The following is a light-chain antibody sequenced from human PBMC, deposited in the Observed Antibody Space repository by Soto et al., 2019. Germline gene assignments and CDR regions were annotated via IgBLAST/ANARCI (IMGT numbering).Light chain of an antibody. CDR2: DVS. J-gene: IGLJ1*01. CDR1: SSDVGGYDF. CDR3: SSYTSSRTRV. V-gene: IGLV2-14*03. Sequence: QSALTQPASVSGSPGQSITISCTGTSSDVGGYDFVSWYQHYSGKAPKLIIYDVSNRPSGVSDRFSGSKSGNTASLTISGLQAEDEADYYCSSYTSSRTRVFGSGTKLTVL.